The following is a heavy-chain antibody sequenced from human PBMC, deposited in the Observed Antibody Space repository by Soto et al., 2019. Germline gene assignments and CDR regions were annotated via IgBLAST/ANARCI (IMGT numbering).Heavy chain of an antibody. J-gene: IGHJ4*02. V-gene: IGHV1-3*01. D-gene: IGHD6-6*01. CDR3: ARNFAGAARPDF. CDR1: GYTFGSFS. Sequence: QVPLVQSGAEVKRPGASVKVSCKASGYTFGSFSIHWVRQAPGQSLEWMGWISPGNGDTQYSQKFQGRVTISRDRSATTTYMELSSLRSEDTAVYYCARNFAGAARPDFWGQGTLVTVSS. CDR2: ISPGNGDT.